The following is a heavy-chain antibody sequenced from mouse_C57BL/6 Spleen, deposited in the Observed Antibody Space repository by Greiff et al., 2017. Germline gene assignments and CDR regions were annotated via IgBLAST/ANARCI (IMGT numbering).Heavy chain of an antibody. CDR3: ARGEGKLFRDFDY. V-gene: IGHV2-2*01. CDR1: GFSLTSYG. CDR2: IWSGGSA. D-gene: IGHD3-3*01. Sequence: QVQLKESGPGLVQPSQSLSLTCTVSGFSLTSYGVHWVRQSPGKGLEWLGVIWSGGSAAYNAAVISSLGISKDNSKSQVFFKMNSLQADDTAIYYSARGEGKLFRDFDYWGQGTTLTVSS. J-gene: IGHJ2*01.